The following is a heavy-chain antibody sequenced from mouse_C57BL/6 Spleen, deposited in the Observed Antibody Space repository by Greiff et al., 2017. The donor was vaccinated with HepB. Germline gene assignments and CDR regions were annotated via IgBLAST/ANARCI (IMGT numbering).Heavy chain of an antibody. V-gene: IGHV5-6*01. Sequence: EVKLVESGGDLVKPGGSLKLSCAASGFTFSSYGMSWVRQTPDKRLEWVATISSGGSYTYYPDSVKGRFTISRDNAKNTLYLQMSSLKSEDTAMYYCARLTVVAPYAMDYWGQGTSVTVSS. CDR1: GFTFSSYG. CDR2: ISSGGSYT. CDR3: ARLTVVAPYAMDY. J-gene: IGHJ4*01. D-gene: IGHD1-1*01.